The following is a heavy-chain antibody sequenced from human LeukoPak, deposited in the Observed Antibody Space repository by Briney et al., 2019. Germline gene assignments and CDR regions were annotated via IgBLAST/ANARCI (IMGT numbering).Heavy chain of an antibody. CDR1: GGTFSSYA. Sequence: ASVKVSCKASGGTFSSYAISWVRQAPGQGLEWMGGIIPTFGTANYAQKFQGRVTITADESTSTAYMELSSLRSEDTAVYYCARVTPGYSSGWYEAFDIWGQGTMVTVSS. J-gene: IGHJ3*02. D-gene: IGHD6-19*01. CDR2: IIPTFGTA. CDR3: ARVTPGYSSGWYEAFDI. V-gene: IGHV1-69*13.